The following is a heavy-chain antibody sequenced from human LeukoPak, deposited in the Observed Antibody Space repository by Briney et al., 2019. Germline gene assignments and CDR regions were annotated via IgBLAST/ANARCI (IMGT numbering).Heavy chain of an antibody. CDR2: IYHTGST. CDR1: GGSISSYC. J-gene: IGHJ4*02. CDR3: ARRGRNSSGWQDYL. D-gene: IGHD6-25*01. Sequence: SETLSLTCTVSGGSISSYCWSWIRQPPGKGLEWIANIYHTGSTNYNPSLSSRVTISIDTAKNQFSLKLTSVTAADTAVYYCARRGRNSSGWQDYLWGQGTLVTVSS. V-gene: IGHV4-59*01.